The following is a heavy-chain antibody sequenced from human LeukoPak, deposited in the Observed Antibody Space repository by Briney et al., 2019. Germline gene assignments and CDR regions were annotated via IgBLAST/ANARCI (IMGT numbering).Heavy chain of an antibody. J-gene: IGHJ5*02. Sequence: GGSLRLSCAASGFTFSSYNMNWVRQAPGKGLEWVSSISSSSDYIYYADSVKGRFSISRDNAKNSLYLQMKSLRAEDTAVYYCARGKTSQNIVTRKTYNWFDPWGQGTLVTVSS. CDR2: ISSSSDYI. V-gene: IGHV3-21*01. CDR1: GFTFSSYN. D-gene: IGHD2/OR15-2a*01. CDR3: ARGKTSQNIVTRKTYNWFDP.